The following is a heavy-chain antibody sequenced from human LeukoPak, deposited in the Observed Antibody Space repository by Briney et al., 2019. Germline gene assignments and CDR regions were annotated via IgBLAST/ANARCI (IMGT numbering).Heavy chain of an antibody. J-gene: IGHJ4*02. Sequence: GESLKISCKGSGDTFTGSWIGWVRQMPGKGLEWMGIIYPDDSDTRYSPSFQGQVTMSADKSISTAYLQWTSLKASDTAMYYCARRGSYYGGVDYWGQGTLVTVSS. CDR1: GDTFTGSW. CDR3: ARRGSYYGGVDY. V-gene: IGHV5-51*01. CDR2: IYPDDSDT. D-gene: IGHD1-26*01.